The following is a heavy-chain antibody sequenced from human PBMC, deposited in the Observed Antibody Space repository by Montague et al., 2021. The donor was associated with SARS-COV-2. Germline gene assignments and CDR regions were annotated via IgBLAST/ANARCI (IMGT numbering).Heavy chain of an antibody. CDR2: INHSGST. V-gene: IGHV4-34*01. J-gene: IGHJ5*02. CDR1: GGSFSGYY. Sequence: SETLSLTCAGYGGSFSGYYWSWIRQPPGKGLEWIGEINHSGSTKYNPSLKSRVTISVDTSKNQFSLKLSSVTAADTAVYYCASLTLGYCSSTSCYSDWFDPWGQGTLVTVSS. CDR3: ASLTLGYCSSTSCYSDWFDP. D-gene: IGHD2-2*02.